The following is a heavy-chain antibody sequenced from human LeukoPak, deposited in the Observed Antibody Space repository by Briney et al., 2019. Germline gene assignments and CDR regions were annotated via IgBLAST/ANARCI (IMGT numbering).Heavy chain of an antibody. CDR1: GFTFSNYE. V-gene: IGHV3-48*03. CDR3: AREKYSGSYDY. CDR2: ISSSGSDI. Sequence: GGSLRLSCAASGFTFSNYEMHWVRQAPGKGLEWVSYISSSGSDIYYADSVKGRFTISRDNAKNSLYLHMNSLRAEDTAVYYCAREKYSGSYDYWGQGTLVTVSS. D-gene: IGHD1-26*01. J-gene: IGHJ4*02.